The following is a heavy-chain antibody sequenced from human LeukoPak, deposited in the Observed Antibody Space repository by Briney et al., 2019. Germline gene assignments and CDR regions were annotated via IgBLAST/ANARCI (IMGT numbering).Heavy chain of an antibody. J-gene: IGHJ5*02. D-gene: IGHD2-15*01. CDR3: ASAVGYCSGGSCEINWFDP. CDR1: GGSISSSSYY. CDR2: IYYSGST. V-gene: IGHV4-39*07. Sequence: SETLSLTCTVSGGSISSSSYYWGWIRQPPGKGLEWIGSIYYSGSTYYNPSLKSRVTISVDTSKNQFSLKLSSVTAADTAVYYCASAVGYCSGGSCEINWFDPWGQGTLVTVSS.